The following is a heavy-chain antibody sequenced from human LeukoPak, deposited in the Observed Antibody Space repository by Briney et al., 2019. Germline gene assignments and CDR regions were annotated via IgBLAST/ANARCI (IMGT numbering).Heavy chain of an antibody. J-gene: IGHJ4*02. CDR1: GYCFTSYW. D-gene: IGHD6-19*01. V-gene: IGHV5-51*01. Sequence: GESLQISCKSSGYCFTSYWIGWVRQMPGKGLEWMGIIYPGDSNTRYSPSFQGQVTISADKSFSTAFLQWSSLKASDTAMYYCARQKRLAVTETFDYWGQGTLVTASS. CDR3: ARQKRLAVTETFDY. CDR2: IYPGDSNT.